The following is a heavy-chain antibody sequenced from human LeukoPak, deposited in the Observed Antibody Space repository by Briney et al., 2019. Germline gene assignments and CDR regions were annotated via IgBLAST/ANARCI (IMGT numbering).Heavy chain of an antibody. J-gene: IGHJ5*02. Sequence: SETLSLTCTVSGGSISSSSYYWGWIRQPPGTGLEWIGSIYYSGSTYYNPSLKSRVTISVDTSKNQFSLKLSSVTAADTAVYYCARRFLTIDNWFDPWGQGTLVTVSS. CDR3: ARRFLTIDNWFDP. CDR2: IYYSGST. CDR1: GGSISSSSYY. D-gene: IGHD3-3*01. V-gene: IGHV4-39*01.